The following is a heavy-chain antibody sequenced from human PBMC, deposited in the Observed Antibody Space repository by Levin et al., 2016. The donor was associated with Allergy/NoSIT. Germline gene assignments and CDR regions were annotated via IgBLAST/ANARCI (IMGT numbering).Heavy chain of an antibody. V-gene: IGHV1-46*01. J-gene: IGHJ1*01. CDR2: INPSGGST. Sequence: WVRQAPGQGLEWMGIINPSGGSTSYAQKFQGRVTMTRDTSTSTVYMELSSLRSEDTAVYYCAIVGATIGYFQHWGQGTLVTVSS. CDR3: AIVGATIGYFQH. D-gene: IGHD1-26*01.